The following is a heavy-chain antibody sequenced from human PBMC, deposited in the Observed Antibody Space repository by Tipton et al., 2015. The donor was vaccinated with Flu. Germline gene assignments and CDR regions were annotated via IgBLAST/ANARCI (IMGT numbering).Heavy chain of an antibody. CDR2: ISGGGDAF. J-gene: IGHJ6*02. Sequence: SLRLSCVASGFTFSSAAMSWVLQAPGKGLEWVSSISGGGDAFYYVDSVKGQFTISRDNFKKTVYLRMNSLTVDGTAVYYCAKHRYDSIGYPLYFYVMDVWGQGTTVTVSS. D-gene: IGHD3-22*01. CDR3: AKHRYDSIGYPLYFYVMDV. V-gene: IGHV3-23*01. CDR1: GFTFSSAA.